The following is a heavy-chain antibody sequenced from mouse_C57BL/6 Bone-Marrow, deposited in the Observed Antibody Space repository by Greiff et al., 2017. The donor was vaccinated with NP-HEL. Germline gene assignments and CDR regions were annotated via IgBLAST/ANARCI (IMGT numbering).Heavy chain of an antibody. CDR3: ARWGDGGDYYAMDY. V-gene: IGHV1-76*01. Sequence: QVQLQQSGAELVRPGASVKLSCKASGYTFTDYYINWVKQRPGQGLEWIARIYPGSGNTYYNEKFKGKATLTAEKSSSTAYMQLSSLTSEDSAVYFCARWGDGGDYYAMDYWGQGTSVTVSS. CDR1: GYTFTDYY. CDR2: IYPGSGNT. J-gene: IGHJ4*01. D-gene: IGHD3-3*01.